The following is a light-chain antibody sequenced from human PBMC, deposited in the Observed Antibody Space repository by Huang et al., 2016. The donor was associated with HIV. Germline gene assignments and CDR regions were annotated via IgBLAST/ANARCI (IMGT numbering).Light chain of an antibody. CDR1: QGMTDD. Sequence: AIQMTQSPSSLSASVGDRVTITCRASQGMTDDLGWYQQKPGKAPKLLISGASTLRSGVPSRFSGSGSGTDFTLTISSLQPEDYATYYCLQDHNYPRTFGQGTKVEI. V-gene: IGKV1-6*01. CDR2: GAS. J-gene: IGKJ1*01. CDR3: LQDHNYPRT.